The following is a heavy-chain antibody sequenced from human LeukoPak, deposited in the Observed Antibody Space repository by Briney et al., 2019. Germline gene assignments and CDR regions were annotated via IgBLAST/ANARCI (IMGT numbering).Heavy chain of an antibody. V-gene: IGHV1-2*02. Sequence: ASLKLSCTASGYTFTGYYMHWVRQAPGQGLEWMGWINPNSGGTNYAQKFQGRVTMTRATSISTAYMELSRLRSDDTAVYYCARDLIGAKLGYCSGGSCYWGFYFDYWGQGTLVTVSS. D-gene: IGHD2-15*01. CDR1: GYTFTGYY. CDR2: INPNSGGT. J-gene: IGHJ4*02. CDR3: ARDLIGAKLGYCSGGSCYWGFYFDY.